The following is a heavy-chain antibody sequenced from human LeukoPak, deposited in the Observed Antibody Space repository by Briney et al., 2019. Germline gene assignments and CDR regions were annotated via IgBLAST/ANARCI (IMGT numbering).Heavy chain of an antibody. V-gene: IGHV4-34*01. CDR3: ARIRCGHSGSLCYNH. Sequence: TSETLSLTCGVFGVSINDYYWSWIRQSPRKGLEWIGEISHTEGTRYNPSLESRVTMSVGTSENQLSLKLIFVTAADTAVYYYARIRCGHSGSLCYNHWGLGTLVTVSS. J-gene: IGHJ4*02. CDR2: ISHTEGT. CDR1: GVSINDYY. D-gene: IGHD2-21*01.